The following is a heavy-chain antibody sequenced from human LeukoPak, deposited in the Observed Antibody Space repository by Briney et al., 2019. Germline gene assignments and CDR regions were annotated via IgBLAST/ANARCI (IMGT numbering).Heavy chain of an antibody. CDR1: GFTFSSHA. D-gene: IGHD3-22*01. CDR3: ASVFTYDSSGGYYFDY. Sequence: GGSLRLSCAASGFTFSSHAMSWVRQAPGKGLEWVSAISASGGSTYYADSVKGRFTISRDNSKNTLYLQMNSLRAGDTAVYYCASVFTYDSSGGYYFDYWGQGTLVTVSS. V-gene: IGHV3-23*01. J-gene: IGHJ4*02. CDR2: ISASGGST.